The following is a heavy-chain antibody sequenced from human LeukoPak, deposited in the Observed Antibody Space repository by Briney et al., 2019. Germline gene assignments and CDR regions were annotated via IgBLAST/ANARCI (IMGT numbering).Heavy chain of an antibody. CDR2: ISAYNGNT. D-gene: IGHD3-16*01. Sequence: PGASVKVSCKASGYTFTSYGISWVRQAPGQGLEWMGWISAYNGNTNYAQKLQGRVTMTTDTSTSTAYMELRSLRSDDTAVYYCARAVNVWGSPSPADYWGQGTLVTVSS. V-gene: IGHV1-18*01. CDR3: ARAVNVWGSPSPADY. CDR1: GYTFTSYG. J-gene: IGHJ4*02.